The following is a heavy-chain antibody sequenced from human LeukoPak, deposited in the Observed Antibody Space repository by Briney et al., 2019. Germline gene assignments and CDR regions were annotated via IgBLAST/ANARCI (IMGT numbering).Heavy chain of an antibody. V-gene: IGHV3-23*01. CDR1: GFTFSSYA. J-gene: IGHJ1*01. Sequence: GGSLRLSCAASGFTFSSYAMSWVRQAPGKGLEWVSGISGSGGSTYYADSVKGRFTISRDNSKNTVYLQMNSLRAEDTAVYYCAKVGSIWTKEYFQHWGQGTLVTISS. CDR3: AKVGSIWTKEYFQH. D-gene: IGHD6-13*01. CDR2: ISGSGGST.